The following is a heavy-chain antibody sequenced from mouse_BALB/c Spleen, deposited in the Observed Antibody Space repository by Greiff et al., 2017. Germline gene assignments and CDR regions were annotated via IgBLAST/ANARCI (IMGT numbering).Heavy chain of an antibody. D-gene: IGHD1-1*01. CDR1: GFTFSSFG. CDR3: ARSTVVASDYAMDY. J-gene: IGHJ4*01. CDR2: ISSGSSTI. V-gene: IGHV5-17*02. Sequence: EVKLVESGGGLVQPGGSRKLSCAASGFTFSSFGMHWVRQAPEKGLEWVAYISSGSSTIYYADTVKGRFTISRDNPKNTLFLQMTSLRSEDTAMYYCARSTVVASDYAMDYWGQGTSVTVAS.